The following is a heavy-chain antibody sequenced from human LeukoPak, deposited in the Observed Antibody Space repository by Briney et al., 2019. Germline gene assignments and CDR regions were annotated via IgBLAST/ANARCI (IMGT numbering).Heavy chain of an antibody. J-gene: IGHJ3*02. CDR3: AKVGSRFLEWTQGAFDI. CDR2: MNWDGSRT. V-gene: IGHV3-74*01. D-gene: IGHD3-3*01. Sequence: GGSLRLTCVASGFTFSSYWVHWVRQAPGKRLLWVSRMNWDGSRTTYADSAKGRFAISRDNAKNTLYLQMNSLRAEDTAVYYCAKVGSRFLEWTQGAFDIWGQGTMVTVSS. CDR1: GFTFSSYW.